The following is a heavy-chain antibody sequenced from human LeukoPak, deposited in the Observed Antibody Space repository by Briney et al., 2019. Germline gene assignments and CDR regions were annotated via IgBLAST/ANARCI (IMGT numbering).Heavy chain of an antibody. D-gene: IGHD6-13*01. CDR1: GGSFSSSSYY. J-gene: IGHJ4*02. Sequence: SETLSLTCTASGGSFSSSSYYWGWLRQPPGTELEGIGSIYYSESTYYNPSLKSRVTISVDPSKNQFSLKLSSVTAADTAVYYCARSVQQQLIGHFDYWGQGTLVTVRS. CDR2: IYYSEST. V-gene: IGHV4-39*07. CDR3: ARSVQQQLIGHFDY.